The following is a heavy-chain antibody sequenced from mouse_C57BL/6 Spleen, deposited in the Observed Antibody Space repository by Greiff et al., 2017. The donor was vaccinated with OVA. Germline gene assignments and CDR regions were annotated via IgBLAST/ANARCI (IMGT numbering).Heavy chain of an antibody. D-gene: IGHD1-1*01. Sequence: QVQLQQPGAELVKPGASVKLSCKASGYTFTSYWMHWVKQRPGQGLEWIGMIHPNSGSTNYNEKFKSKATLTVDKSSSTAYMQLSSLTSEDSAVYYCVYGSSSEDAMDYWGQGTSVTVSS. J-gene: IGHJ4*01. CDR3: VYGSSSEDAMDY. V-gene: IGHV1-64*01. CDR2: IHPNSGST. CDR1: GYTFTSYW.